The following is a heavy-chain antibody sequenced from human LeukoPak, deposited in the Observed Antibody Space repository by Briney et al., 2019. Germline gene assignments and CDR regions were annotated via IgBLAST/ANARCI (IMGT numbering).Heavy chain of an antibody. CDR3: ARDRSQIIQLAPFDY. CDR2: LYHSGST. J-gene: IGHJ4*02. V-gene: IGHV4-38-2*02. CDR1: GYFISSTYY. D-gene: IGHD6-6*01. Sequence: SETLSLTCTVSGYFISSTYYWGWIRQPPGKGLEWIGSLYHSGSTYYNPSLPSLKSRVTISVDTSKNQFSLKMSSVTAADTAVYYCARDRSQIIQLAPFDYWGQGTLVTVSS.